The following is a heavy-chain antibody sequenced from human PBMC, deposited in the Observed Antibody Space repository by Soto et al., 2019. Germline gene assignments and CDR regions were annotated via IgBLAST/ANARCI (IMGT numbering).Heavy chain of an antibody. D-gene: IGHD6-6*01. Sequence: SETLSLTCTVSRGSISSYYWSWIRQPPGKGPECIGNVYHDGSTYYNPSLESRVTISVDTSKNQFSLKLSSVTAADTAVYYCARSHIVPRLFMYPYDYWGQGSLVTVSS. V-gene: IGHV4-4*08. J-gene: IGHJ4*02. CDR3: ARSHIVPRLFMYPYDY. CDR2: VYHDGST. CDR1: RGSISSYY.